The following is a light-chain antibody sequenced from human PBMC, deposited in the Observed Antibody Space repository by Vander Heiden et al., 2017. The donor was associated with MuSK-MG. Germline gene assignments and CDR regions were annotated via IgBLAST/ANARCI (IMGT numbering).Light chain of an antibody. J-gene: IGKJ3*01. Sequence: EIVLTQSPATLSLSPGERATLSCRASQSVNGYLAWYQQKPGQAPRLLIYDASNRATGIPARFSGSGSGTDFTLTISSLEPEDFAVYYCQQRSNWPPLFTFGPGTKVDIK. CDR3: QQRSNWPPLFT. V-gene: IGKV3-11*01. CDR1: QSVNGY. CDR2: DAS.